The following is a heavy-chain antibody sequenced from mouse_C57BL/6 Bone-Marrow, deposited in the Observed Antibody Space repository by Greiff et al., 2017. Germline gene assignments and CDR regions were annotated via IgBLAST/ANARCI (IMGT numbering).Heavy chain of an antibody. J-gene: IGHJ1*03. CDR1: GYSFTGYY. CDR3: AREGVDWYFDD. V-gene: IGHV1-42*01. CDR2: INPSTGGN. Sequence: VQLQQSGPELVKPGASVKISCKASGYSFTGYYMNWVKQSPEKSLEWIGAINPSTGGNTYHQKFKAKATLTVDKSSSTAYMQLKRLTSEDSAVYCGAREGVDWYFDDWGTGTTVTVSS. D-gene: IGHD1-1*01.